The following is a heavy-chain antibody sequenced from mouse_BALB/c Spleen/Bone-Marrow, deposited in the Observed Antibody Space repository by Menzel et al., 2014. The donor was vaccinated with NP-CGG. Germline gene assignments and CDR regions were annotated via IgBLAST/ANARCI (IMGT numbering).Heavy chain of an antibody. D-gene: IGHD2-2*01. J-gene: IGHJ2*01. CDR3: ARTKGYDY. CDR2: IDPSTGRT. V-gene: IGHV1S81*02. CDR1: GYTFTSYW. Sequence: QVQLQQSGAELVKPGASVKLSCKASGYTFTSYWMHWVKQRPGQGLEWIGEIDPSTGRTDYNKKFKSQATLTVDKSSSTAYKHRSSLTSQDSTVYYCARTKGYDYWGQGTTLTVSS.